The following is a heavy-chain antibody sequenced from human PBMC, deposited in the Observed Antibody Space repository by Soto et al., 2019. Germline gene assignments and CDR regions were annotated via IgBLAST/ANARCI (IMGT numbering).Heavy chain of an antibody. V-gene: IGHV1-46*03. CDR1: GYTFTSYY. J-gene: IGHJ3*02. CDR3: ASDILTPLDAVDI. D-gene: IGHD3-9*01. CDR2: INPSGGST. Sequence: ASVKVSCKASGYTFTSYYMHWVRQAPGQGLEWMGIINPSGGSTSYAQKFQGRVTMTRDTSTSTVYMELSSLRSEDTAVYYCASDILTPLDAVDIWGQGTMVTVSS.